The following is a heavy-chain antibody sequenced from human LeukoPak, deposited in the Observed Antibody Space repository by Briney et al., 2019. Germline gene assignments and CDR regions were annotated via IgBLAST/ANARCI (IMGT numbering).Heavy chain of an antibody. D-gene: IGHD4-17*01. V-gene: IGHV3-7*01. J-gene: IGHJ4*02. Sequence: GGPLRLSCAASGFTFSAFLMIGLRQAPGKALEWMTRIKPDGGESHHVGAVMGQLTISRDNAKNLLYLQMNSLSAEDTTVYYCARLFGGVTTFWGQGALVTASS. CDR2: IKPDGGES. CDR3: ARLFGGVTTF. CDR1: GFTFSAFL.